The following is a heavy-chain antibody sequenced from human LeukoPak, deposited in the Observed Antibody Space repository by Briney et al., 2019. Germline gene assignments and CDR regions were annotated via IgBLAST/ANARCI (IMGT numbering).Heavy chain of an antibody. Sequence: SETLSLTCAVYGGSFSGYYWSWIRQPPGKGLEWIGEINHSGSTDYNPSLKSRVTISVDTSKNQFSLKLSSVTAADTAVYYCARDRRSSGWYRGFDPWGQGTLVTVSS. CDR2: INHSGST. CDR1: GGSFSGYY. D-gene: IGHD6-19*01. CDR3: ARDRRSSGWYRGFDP. J-gene: IGHJ5*02. V-gene: IGHV4-34*01.